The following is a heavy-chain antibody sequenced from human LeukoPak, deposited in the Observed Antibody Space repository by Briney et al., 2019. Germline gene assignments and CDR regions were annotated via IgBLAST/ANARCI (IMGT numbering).Heavy chain of an antibody. CDR1: GDSISSSTYY. CDR2: IYYSGST. Sequence: SETLSLTCTVSGDSISSSTYYWGWIRQPPGKGLEWIGSIYYSGSTYYNPSLKSRVTMSVDTSKNQFSLKLSSVTAADTAVYYCASSCRAVVCPRDYWGQGTLVTVSS. D-gene: IGHD2-8*01. J-gene: IGHJ4*02. CDR3: ASSCRAVVCPRDY. V-gene: IGHV4-39*07.